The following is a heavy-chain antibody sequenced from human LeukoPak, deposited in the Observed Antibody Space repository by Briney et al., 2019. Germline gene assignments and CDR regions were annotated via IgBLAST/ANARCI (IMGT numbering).Heavy chain of an antibody. V-gene: IGHV3-73*01. J-gene: IGHJ5*02. Sequence: GGSLRLSCAASGFTFSGSAIHWVRQSSGKGLEWVGQIDKKDKGYATATAYAASVKGRFTISRDDSINTAYLQMRSLKTEDTALYYCTRDSGTYNWFDPWGQGTRVTVSS. CDR3: TRDSGTYNWFDP. D-gene: IGHD1-26*01. CDR2: IDKKDKGYATAT. CDR1: GFTFSGSA.